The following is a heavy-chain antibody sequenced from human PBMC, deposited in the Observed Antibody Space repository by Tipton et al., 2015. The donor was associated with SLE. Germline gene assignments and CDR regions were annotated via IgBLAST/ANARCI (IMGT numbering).Heavy chain of an antibody. CDR1: GFTFSDYY. CDR2: ISSSGNII. J-gene: IGHJ4*02. V-gene: IGHV3-11*04. CDR3: AKGSYYYDSSGCDY. Sequence: SLRLSCTASGFTFSDYYMSWIRQAPGKGLEWVSYISSSGNIIYYADSVKGRFTISRDNAKNSLYLQMNSLRAEDTAVYYCAKGSYYYDSSGCDYWGQGTLVTVSS. D-gene: IGHD3-22*01.